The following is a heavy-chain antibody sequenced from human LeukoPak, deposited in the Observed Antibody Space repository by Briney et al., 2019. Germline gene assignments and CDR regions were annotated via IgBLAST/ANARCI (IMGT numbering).Heavy chain of an antibody. V-gene: IGHV3-23*01. CDR1: GFTFSSYG. J-gene: IGHJ6*03. CDR3: ARYSGYDYYYYYYMDV. CDR2: ISGSGGST. Sequence: PGGSLRLSCAASGFTFSSYGMSWVRQAPGKGLEWVSAISGSGGSTYYADSVKGRFTISRDNSKNTLYLQMNSLRAEDTAVYYCARYSGYDYYYYYYMDVWGKGTTVTVSS. D-gene: IGHD5-12*01.